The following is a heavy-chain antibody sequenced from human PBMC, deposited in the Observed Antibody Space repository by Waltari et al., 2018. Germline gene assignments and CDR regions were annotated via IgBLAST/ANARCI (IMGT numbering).Heavy chain of an antibody. D-gene: IGHD2-21*01. Sequence: QVQLVQSGAEVKKPGSSVTVSCKASGGTFRSYAISRVRQAPGKGLEWMGGIIPIFGTANYAQKCQGRVTITADKSTSTAYMELSSLRSEDTAVYYCARDGPGVVIAEGGWFDPWGQGTLVTVSS. CDR1: GGTFRSYA. CDR3: ARDGPGVVIAEGGWFDP. J-gene: IGHJ5*02. V-gene: IGHV1-69*14. CDR2: IIPIFGTA.